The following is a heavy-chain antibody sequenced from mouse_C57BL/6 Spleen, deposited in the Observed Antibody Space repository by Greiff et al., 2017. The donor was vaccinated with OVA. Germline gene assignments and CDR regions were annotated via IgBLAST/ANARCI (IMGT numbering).Heavy chain of an antibody. V-gene: IGHV7-3*01. CDR1: GFTFTDYY. CDR3: ARGRYFDY. CDR2: IRNKANGYTT. Sequence: EVKVEESGGGLVQPGSSLSLSCAASGFTFTDYYMSWVRQPPGKALEWLGFIRNKANGYTTEYSASVKGRFTISRDNSQSILYLQRNALRAEDSATYYCARGRYFDYWGQGTTLTVSS. J-gene: IGHJ2*01.